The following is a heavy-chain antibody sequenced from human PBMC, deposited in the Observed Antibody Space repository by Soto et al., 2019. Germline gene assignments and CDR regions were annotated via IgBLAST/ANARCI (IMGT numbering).Heavy chain of an antibody. J-gene: IGHJ4*02. CDR3: AKDEGSSRPFDH. Sequence: GGSLRLSCAASGFTVSSNYMSWVRQAPGKGLEWVSVIYSGGSTYYADSVKGRFIISRDDSKNTLYLQMSSLKPEDTAIYYCAKDEGSSRPFDHWGQGTLVTVSS. V-gene: IGHV3-66*01. CDR1: GFTVSSNY. D-gene: IGHD6-6*01. CDR2: IYSGGST.